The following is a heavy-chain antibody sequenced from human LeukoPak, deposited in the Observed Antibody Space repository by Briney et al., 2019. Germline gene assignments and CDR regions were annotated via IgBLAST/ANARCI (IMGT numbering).Heavy chain of an antibody. CDR1: GGSISSYY. CDR2: IYYSGST. J-gene: IGHJ4*02. D-gene: IGHD3-22*01. V-gene: IGHV4-59*01. Sequence: SETLSLTCTVFGGSISSYYWSWIRQPPGKGLEWIGYIYYSGSTNYNPSLKGRVTISVDTSKNQFSLKLSSVTAADTAVYYCARERAYYYDSSGFDYWGQGTLVTVSS. CDR3: ARERAYYYDSSGFDY.